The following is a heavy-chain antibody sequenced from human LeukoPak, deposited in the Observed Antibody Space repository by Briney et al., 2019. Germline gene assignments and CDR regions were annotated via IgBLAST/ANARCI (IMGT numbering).Heavy chain of an antibody. CDR3: ARALGYCSGGSCTRGYNWFDP. J-gene: IGHJ5*02. CDR2: IHYGGST. D-gene: IGHD2-15*01. Sequence: PSETLSLTCTVSGGSISSSDYYWGWIRRAPGKGLEWIGSIHYGGSTYYNPSLKSRVTISVDTSMNQFSLKLSFVTTADTAVYYCARALGYCSGGSCTRGYNWFDPWGQGTLVTVPS. V-gene: IGHV4-39*01. CDR1: GGSISSSDYY.